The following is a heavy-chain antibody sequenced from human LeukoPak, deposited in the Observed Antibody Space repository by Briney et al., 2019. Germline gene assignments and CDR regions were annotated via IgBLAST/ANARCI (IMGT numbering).Heavy chain of an antibody. CDR3: ARHSNVIGAI. J-gene: IGHJ4*02. Sequence: GQHRQISCKASGYTFTHQWIGWVRQKSGSGLEWMGIIYSLDSDTRYSPSFQGHVSISADTSINTAYLEWSRLEASDTAIYYCARHSNVIGAIWGQGTLVTVSS. CDR1: GYTFTHQW. D-gene: IGHD3-10*01. V-gene: IGHV5-51*01. CDR2: IYSLDSDT.